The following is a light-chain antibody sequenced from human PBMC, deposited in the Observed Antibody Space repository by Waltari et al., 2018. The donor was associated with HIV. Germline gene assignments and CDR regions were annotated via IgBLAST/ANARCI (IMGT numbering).Light chain of an antibody. CDR3: MHGLQIPVIS. Sequence: DIVVTQSPLSLPVTPGAPASISCRSSESLLHSNGDNFLDWYVQKPGQSPQVLIYLASNRASGVPARFSGSGSGTDFTLRISRVEAGDVGVYYCMHGLQIPVISFGQGTRLEIK. J-gene: IGKJ5*01. V-gene: IGKV2-28*01. CDR2: LAS. CDR1: ESLLHSNGDNF.